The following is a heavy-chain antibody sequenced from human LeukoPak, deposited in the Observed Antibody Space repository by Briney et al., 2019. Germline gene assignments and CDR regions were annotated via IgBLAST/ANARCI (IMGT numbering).Heavy chain of an antibody. J-gene: IGHJ4*02. CDR2: ISAYNGNT. V-gene: IGHV1-18*04. Sequence: ASVKVSCKASGYTFTGYYMHWVRQAPGQGLEWMGWISAYNGNTNYAQKLQGRVTMTTDTSTSTAYMELRSLRSDDTAVYYCARGGDFWSGYFSPTDYWGQGTLVTVSS. D-gene: IGHD3-3*01. CDR1: GYTFTGYY. CDR3: ARGGDFWSGYFSPTDY.